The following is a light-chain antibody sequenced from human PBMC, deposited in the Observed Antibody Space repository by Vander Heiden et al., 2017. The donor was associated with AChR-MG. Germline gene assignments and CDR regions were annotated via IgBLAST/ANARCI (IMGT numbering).Light chain of an antibody. J-gene: IGLJ2*01. Sequence: SYELTQPPPVSVSPGQTARITCSGDALPKQYAYWYQQKPGQAPVLVIFKDSERPSGIPERFSGSSSGTTVTLKISGVQAEDEADYYCQSTDSSGTYVVFGGGTKLTVL. CDR1: ALPKQY. V-gene: IGLV3-25*03. CDR2: KDS. CDR3: QSTDSSGTYVV.